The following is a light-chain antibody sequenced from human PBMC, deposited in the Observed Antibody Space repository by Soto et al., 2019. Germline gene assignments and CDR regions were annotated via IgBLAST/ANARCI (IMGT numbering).Light chain of an antibody. J-gene: IGKJ4*01. V-gene: IGKV3D-15*01. CDR2: GSS. CDR3: QQYNNSGLS. Sequence: IVRTQSPATLSVAPGERVTLSCRASENVGTNLAWYQQRPGQPPRLLIYGSSTRATGISATFSGSASRTAFTLTISSLPSEDSAVYYCQQYNNSGLSFGGGTRVEIK. CDR1: ENVGTN.